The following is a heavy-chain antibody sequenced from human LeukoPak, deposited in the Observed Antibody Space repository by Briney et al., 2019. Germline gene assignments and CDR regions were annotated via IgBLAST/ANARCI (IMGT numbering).Heavy chain of an antibody. CDR1: GYTFTSYY. V-gene: IGHV1-18*04. CDR2: ISAYNGNT. CDR3: ARGDDYGDYEVYFDQ. J-gene: IGHJ4*02. D-gene: IGHD4-17*01. Sequence: ASVKVSCKASGYTFTSYYMHWVRQAPGQGLEWMGWISAYNGNTNYAQKLQGRVTMTTDTSTSTAYMELRSLRSDDTAVYYCARGDDYGDYEVYFDQWGQGTLVTVSS.